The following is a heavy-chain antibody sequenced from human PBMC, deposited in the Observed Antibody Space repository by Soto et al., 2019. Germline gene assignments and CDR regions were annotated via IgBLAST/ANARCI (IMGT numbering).Heavy chain of an antibody. CDR2: VCSRGGST. CDR3: AKTAYVDYVAY. Sequence: GGTLRLSCAASGFTFSSYAMNWVRQAPRKGLEWRSTVCSRGGSTHYAVAGKGRFTTARDNAKDTLYLQINSLRVEDTAVYYCAKTAYVDYVAYWGQGALVTVSS. CDR1: GFTFSSYA. D-gene: IGHD3-16*01. J-gene: IGHJ4*02. V-gene: IGHV3-23*01.